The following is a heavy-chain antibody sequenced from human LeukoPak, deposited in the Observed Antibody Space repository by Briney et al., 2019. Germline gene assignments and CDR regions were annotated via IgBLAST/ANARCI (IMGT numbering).Heavy chain of an antibody. CDR1: GFTFSSFW. CDR3: AREPHSDYSDHTDSFDI. J-gene: IGHJ3*02. CDR2: INGDGSST. Sequence: QPGGSLRLSCAASGFTFSSFWMHWVRHAPGKGLVWVSRINGDGSSTSYADFVEGRFSISRDNAQNTLYLQMHSLRAEDTALYYCAREPHSDYSDHTDSFDIWGQGTTVSVSS. V-gene: IGHV3-74*01. D-gene: IGHD4-17*01.